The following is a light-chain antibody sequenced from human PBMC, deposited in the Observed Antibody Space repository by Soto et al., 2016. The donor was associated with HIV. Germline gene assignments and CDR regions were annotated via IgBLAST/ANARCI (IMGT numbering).Light chain of an antibody. CDR3: QVWDNYIDHPWM. Sequence: SYELTQPPSVSVAPGKTARITCGGNNIGSRSVHWYQQKPGQAPVVVVYDNTDRPSGIPERFSGSNSGNTATLTISRVEAGDEADYYCQVWDNYIDHPWMFGGGTKLTVL. V-gene: IGLV3-21*03. CDR2: DNT. J-gene: IGLJ3*02. CDR1: NIGSRS.